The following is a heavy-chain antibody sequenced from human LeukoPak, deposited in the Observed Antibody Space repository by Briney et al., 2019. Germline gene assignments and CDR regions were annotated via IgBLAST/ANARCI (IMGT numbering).Heavy chain of an antibody. CDR3: AELGITMIGGV. D-gene: IGHD3-10*02. CDR2: IREDGSEK. J-gene: IGHJ6*04. V-gene: IGHV3-7*01. CDR1: GFTFSSSW. Sequence: GGSLRLSCAASGFTFSSSWMTWVRQAPGNGLEWVASIREDGSEKTSVDSVKGRFTISRDNAKNSLYLQMNSLRAEDTAVYYCAELGITMIGGVWGKGTTVTISS.